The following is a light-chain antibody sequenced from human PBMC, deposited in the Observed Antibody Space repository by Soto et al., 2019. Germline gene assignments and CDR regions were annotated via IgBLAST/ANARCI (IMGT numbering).Light chain of an antibody. V-gene: IGKV1-9*01. CDR2: AAS. J-gene: IGKJ4*01. Sequence: DIKLTQSPSFLSASVGDRVTITCRASQGISSYLAWYQQKPGKAPKLLIYAASTLQSGVTSRFSGSGSGTEVTLTISSLQPEDFATYYCQQLNSYPLTFGGGTKVEIK. CDR1: QGISSY. CDR3: QQLNSYPLT.